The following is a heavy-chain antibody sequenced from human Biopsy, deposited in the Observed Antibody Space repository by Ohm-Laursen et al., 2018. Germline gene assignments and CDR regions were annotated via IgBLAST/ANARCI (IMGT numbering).Heavy chain of an antibody. J-gene: IGHJ4*02. CDR3: VRGRSPATY. D-gene: IGHD3-16*01. CDR1: GGSLNFYY. CDR2: MYYSGST. V-gene: IGHV4-59*01. Sequence: PSQTLSLTWTVSGGSLNFYYWSWIRQPPGKGLEWIGYMYYSGSTKYSPSLKNRVTVSFDTSRNQFSLKLTSMAPADTAVYYCVRGRSPATYWGQGALVIVSS.